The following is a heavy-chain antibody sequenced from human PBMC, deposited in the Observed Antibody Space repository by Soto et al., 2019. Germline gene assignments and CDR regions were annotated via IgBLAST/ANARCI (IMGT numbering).Heavy chain of an antibody. CDR3: AKGATISPIVDPFGYFGQRNLFTFCSGQH. Sequence: GGSLRLSGAASGFSFSSYSMSWVRQAPWKGLEWLSAIRGSGVSTYYADSVKGRITISRDNSKNTLYLQMNSLRAEDTAVYYCAKGATISPIVDPFGYFGQRNLFTFCSGQH. CDR2: IRGSGVST. V-gene: IGHV3-23*01. J-gene: IGHJ1*01. D-gene: IGHD3-22*01. CDR1: GFSFSSYS.